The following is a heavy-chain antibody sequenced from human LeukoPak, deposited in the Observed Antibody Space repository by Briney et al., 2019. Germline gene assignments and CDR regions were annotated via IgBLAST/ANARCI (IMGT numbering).Heavy chain of an antibody. J-gene: IGHJ4*02. CDR3: AKDGIEYSYGHPTDY. V-gene: IGHV3-30*18. CDR1: GFTFSSYG. D-gene: IGHD5-18*01. CDR2: TSYDGSNK. Sequence: QPGGSLRLSCAASGFTFSSYGMHWVRQAPGKGLEWVAVTSYDGSNKYYADSVKGRFTISRDNSKNTLYLQMNSLRAEDTAVYYCAKDGIEYSYGHPTDYWGQGTLVTVSS.